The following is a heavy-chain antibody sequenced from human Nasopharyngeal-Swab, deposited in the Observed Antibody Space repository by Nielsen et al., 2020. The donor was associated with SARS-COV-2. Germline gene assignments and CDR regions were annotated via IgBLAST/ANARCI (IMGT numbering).Heavy chain of an antibody. D-gene: IGHD3-10*01. CDR2: ISYDGSNK. Sequence: SCAASGFTFSSYGMHWVRQAPGKGLEWVAVISYDGSNKYYADSVKGRFTISRDNSKNTLYLQMNSLRAEDTAVYYCAKSPITMVRGVIIASYYYYGMDVWGQGTTVTVSS. CDR1: GFTFSSYG. J-gene: IGHJ6*02. V-gene: IGHV3-30*18. CDR3: AKSPITMVRGVIIASYYYYGMDV.